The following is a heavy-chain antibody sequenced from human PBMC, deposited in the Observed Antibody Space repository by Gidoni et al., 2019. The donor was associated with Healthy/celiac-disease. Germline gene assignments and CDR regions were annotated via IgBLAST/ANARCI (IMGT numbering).Heavy chain of an antibody. CDR1: GGSFSGYY. V-gene: IGHV4-34*01. Sequence: QVQLQQWGAGLLKPSENLSLTCAVYGGSFSGYYWSWIRQPPGKGLEWIGEINHSGTTNYNPSLKSRVTISVDTSKNQFSLKVSSVTAADTAVYYCARTRIAAAGPDWFDPWGQGTLVTVSS. D-gene: IGHD6-13*01. J-gene: IGHJ5*02. CDR2: INHSGTT. CDR3: ARTRIAAAGPDWFDP.